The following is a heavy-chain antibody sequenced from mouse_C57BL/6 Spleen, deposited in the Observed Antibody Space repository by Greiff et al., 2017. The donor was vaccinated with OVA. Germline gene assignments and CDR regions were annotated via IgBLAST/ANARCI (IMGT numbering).Heavy chain of an antibody. CDR1: GYTFADYN. V-gene: IGHV1-18*01. D-gene: IGHD4-1*02. CDR3: ARSSNWDGRYFDV. J-gene: IGHJ1*03. Sequence: VQLQQSGPELVKPGASVKIPCKASGYTFADYNMDWVKQSHGKSLEWIGDINPNNGGTIYNQKFKGKATWTVDKSSSTAYMELRSLTSEDTAVYYCARSSNWDGRYFDVWGTGTTVTVSS. CDR2: INPNNGGT.